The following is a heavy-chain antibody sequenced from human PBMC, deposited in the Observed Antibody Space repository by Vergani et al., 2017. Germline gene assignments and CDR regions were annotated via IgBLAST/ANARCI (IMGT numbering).Heavy chain of an antibody. D-gene: IGHD2-15*01. Sequence: QVQLVQSGAEVKKPGSSVKVSCKTSGGTFNTFAISWVRQAPGQGLEWMGGIIPVFGTPKYAQRFHDRVTITADESPTTAYMELRSLRSDATAVYYCARATCSGGSCYRGFEYLGQGSLINVSS. CDR3: ARATCSGGSCYRGFEY. V-gene: IGHV1-69*01. CDR2: IIPVFGTP. CDR1: GGTFNTFA. J-gene: IGHJ4*02.